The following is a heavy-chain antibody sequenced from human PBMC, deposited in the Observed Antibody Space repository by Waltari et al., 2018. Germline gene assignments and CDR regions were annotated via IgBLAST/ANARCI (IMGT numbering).Heavy chain of an antibody. J-gene: IGHJ4*02. CDR1: GGTFSRYA. V-gene: IGHV1-69*01. CDR2: IIPIFGTA. CDR3: AREGDTTPFAEGYFDY. Sequence: QVQLVQSGAEVKKPGSSVKVSCKASGGTFSRYAISWVRQAPGQGLEWMGGIIPIFGTANYAQKFQGRVTITADESTSTAYMELSSLRSEETAVYYCAREGDTTPFAEGYFDYWGQGTLVTVSS. D-gene: IGHD1-26*01.